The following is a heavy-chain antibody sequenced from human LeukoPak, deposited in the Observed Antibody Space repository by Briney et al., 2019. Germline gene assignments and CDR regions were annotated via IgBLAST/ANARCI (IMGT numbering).Heavy chain of an antibody. D-gene: IGHD2-2*01. V-gene: IGHV1-69*13. CDR2: IIPIFGTA. CDR3: GRSGVVPAAISHHYYYYYMDV. J-gene: IGHJ6*03. Sequence: SVKVSCKASGGTFSSYAISWVRQAPGQGLEWMGGIIPIFGTANYAQKFQGRVTITADEATSTACMELSSLRSEDTAVYYCGRSGVVPAAISHHYYYYYMDVWGEGTTVTVSS. CDR1: GGTFSSYA.